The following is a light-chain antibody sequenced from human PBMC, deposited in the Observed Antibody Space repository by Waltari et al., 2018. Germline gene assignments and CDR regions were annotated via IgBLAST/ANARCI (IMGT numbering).Light chain of an antibody. V-gene: IGKV3-11*01. CDR1: QIVNSY. CDR3: QQRTNWPPILT. CDR2: DSS. Sequence: EIVLTQSPATLSLSPGDRATLSCRASQIVNSYLAWYQQKPGQAPRLLIYDSSNMATGIPARFSGSGSGTDFTLNISSVEPEDFAVYYCQQRTNWPPILTFGGGTKVEVK. J-gene: IGKJ4*01.